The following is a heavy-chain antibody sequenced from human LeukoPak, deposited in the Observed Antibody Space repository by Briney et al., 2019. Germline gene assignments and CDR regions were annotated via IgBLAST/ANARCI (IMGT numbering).Heavy chain of an antibody. CDR2: ISSSSSYI. D-gene: IGHD2-15*01. CDR1: GFIFSNYA. CDR3: AREVAAACDY. Sequence: GGSLRLSCAASGFIFSNYAMSWLRQAPGKGVEWGSSISSSSSYIYYADSVKGRFTISRDNAKNSLYLQMNSLRAEDTAVYYCAREVAAACDYWGQGTLVTVSS. J-gene: IGHJ4*02. V-gene: IGHV3-21*01.